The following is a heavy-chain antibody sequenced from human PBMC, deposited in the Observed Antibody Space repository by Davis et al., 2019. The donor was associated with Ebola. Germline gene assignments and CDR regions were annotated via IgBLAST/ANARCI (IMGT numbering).Heavy chain of an antibody. CDR3: ATLWFGELLGMDV. CDR1: GYTFTSYG. Sequence: AASVKVSCKASGYTFTSYGISWVRQAPGQGLEWMGWISAYNGNTNYAQKFQGRVTMTRDTSISTAYMELSRLRSDDTAVYYCATLWFGELLGMDVWGKGTTVTVSS. D-gene: IGHD3-10*01. J-gene: IGHJ6*04. V-gene: IGHV1-18*01. CDR2: ISAYNGNT.